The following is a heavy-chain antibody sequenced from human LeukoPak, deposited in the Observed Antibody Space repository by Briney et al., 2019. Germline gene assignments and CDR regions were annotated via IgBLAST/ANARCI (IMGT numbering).Heavy chain of an antibody. V-gene: IGHV3-7*01. J-gene: IGHJ4*02. CDR1: GFTFSSYW. D-gene: IGHD3-22*01. CDR2: IKQDGSEK. CDR3: ARDAYAGYYYDSSGTLSDY. Sequence: PGGSLRLSCAASGFTFSSYWMSWVRQAPGKGLEWVAIIKQDGSEKYYVDSVKGRFTISRDNAKNSLYLQMNSLRAEDTAVYYCARDAYAGYYYDSSGTLSDYWGQGTLVTVSS.